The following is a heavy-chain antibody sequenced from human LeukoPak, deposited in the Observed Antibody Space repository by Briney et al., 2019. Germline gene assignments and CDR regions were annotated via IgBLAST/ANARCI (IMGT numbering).Heavy chain of an antibody. CDR3: AKAADQYYYSYFYYMDV. CDR2: IYSGTI. D-gene: IGHD2/OR15-2a*01. CDR1: GFTVSSNS. V-gene: IGHV3-66*03. Sequence: GGSLRLSCTVSGFTVSSNSMSWVRQAPGKGLEWVSFIYSGTIHYSDSVKGRFTISRDNSKNTLYLQMNSLTVEDTAVYYCAKAADQYYYSYFYYMDVWGKGTTVTVSS. J-gene: IGHJ6*03.